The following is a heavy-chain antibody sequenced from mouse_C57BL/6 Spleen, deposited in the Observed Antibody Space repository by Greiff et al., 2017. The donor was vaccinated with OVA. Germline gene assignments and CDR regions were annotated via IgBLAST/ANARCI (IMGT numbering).Heavy chain of an antibody. CDR2: ISAGGSYT. CDR1: GFTFSSYA. D-gene: IGHD2-4*01. V-gene: IGHV5-4*01. CDR3: ASLGDYPCAY. Sequence: EVQVVESGGGLVKPGGSLKLSCAASGFTFSSYAMSWVRQTPEKRLEWVATISAGGSYTYYPDNVKGRFTISRDNAKNNLYLQMSHLKSEDTAVYYCASLGDYPCAYWGQGTLVTVSA. J-gene: IGHJ3*01.